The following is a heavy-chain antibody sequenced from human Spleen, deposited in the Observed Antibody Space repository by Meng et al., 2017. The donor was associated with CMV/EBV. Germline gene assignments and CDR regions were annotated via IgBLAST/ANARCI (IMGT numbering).Heavy chain of an antibody. Sequence: KASGYTFTGYYMHWVRQAPGQELEWMGWIDPNSGGTNYAQKFQGRVTMTRDTSISTAYMELSRLRSDDTAVYYCARDGFDTMTSFDYWGQGTLVTVSS. CDR3: ARDGFDTMTSFDY. V-gene: IGHV1-2*02. J-gene: IGHJ4*02. CDR1: GYTFTGYY. CDR2: IDPNSGGT. D-gene: IGHD3-22*01.